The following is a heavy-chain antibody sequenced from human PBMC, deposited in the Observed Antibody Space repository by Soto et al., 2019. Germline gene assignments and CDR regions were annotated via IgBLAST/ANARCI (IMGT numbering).Heavy chain of an antibody. CDR3: ARDLGGISRRHDAFDI. Sequence: GGSLRLSCAASGFTVSSNYMSWVRQAPGKGLEWVSVIYSGGSTYYADSVKGRFTISRDNSKNTLYLQMNSLRAEDTAVYYCARDLGGISRRHDAFDIWGQGTMVTVSS. J-gene: IGHJ3*02. D-gene: IGHD3-16*02. CDR1: GFTVSSNY. V-gene: IGHV3-53*01. CDR2: IYSGGST.